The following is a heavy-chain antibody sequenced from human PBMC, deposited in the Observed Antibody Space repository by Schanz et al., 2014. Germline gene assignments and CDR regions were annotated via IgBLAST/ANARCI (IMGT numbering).Heavy chain of an antibody. Sequence: EVQLVESGGGLVQPGGSLRLSCAASGFTFSSYGMSWVCQAPGKGLEWVSGISSSGSTYYADSVKGRFTISRDNSKNTLYLQMNSLRAEDTAVYYCAREVGGSFGQHYWGQGALVTVSS. CDR3: AREVGGSFGQHY. D-gene: IGHD1-26*01. CDR2: ISSSGST. CDR1: GFTFSSYG. V-gene: IGHV3-23*04. J-gene: IGHJ4*02.